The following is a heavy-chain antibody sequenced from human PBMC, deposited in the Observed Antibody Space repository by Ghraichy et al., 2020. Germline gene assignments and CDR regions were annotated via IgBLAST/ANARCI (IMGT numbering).Heavy chain of an antibody. J-gene: IGHJ4*02. Sequence: LTCVASGFTFSDYSMSWVRQAPGKGLEWVSYISSSSYTTYYADSVKGRFTISRDNAKNSLFLQMNGLRDEDTATYYCARDQRGRWLTDFWGQGTLVSVSS. D-gene: IGHD5-24*01. CDR3: ARDQRGRWLTDF. CDR1: GFTFSDYS. CDR2: ISSSSYTT. V-gene: IGHV3-48*02.